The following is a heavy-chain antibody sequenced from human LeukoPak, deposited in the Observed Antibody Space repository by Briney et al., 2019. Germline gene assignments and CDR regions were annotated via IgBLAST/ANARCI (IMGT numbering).Heavy chain of an antibody. J-gene: IGHJ4*02. V-gene: IGHV3-23*01. CDR1: GFTFSSYS. CDR3: AKRGPKYSPRTEDY. CDR2: ISGSGGST. D-gene: IGHD5-18*01. Sequence: GGSLRLSCAASGFTFSSYSMNWVRQAPGKGLEWVSAISGSGGSTYYADSVKGRFTISRDNSKNTLYLQMNSLRAEDTAVYYCAKRGPKYSPRTEDYWGQGTLVTVSS.